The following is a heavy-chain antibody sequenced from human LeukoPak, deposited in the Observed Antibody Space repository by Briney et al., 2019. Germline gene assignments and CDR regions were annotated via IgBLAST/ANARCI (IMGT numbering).Heavy chain of an antibody. CDR2: ISSRSSTI. Sequence: PGGSLRLSCAASGFTFSNFNMNWVRQAPGKGLEWVSYISSRSSTIHYADSVKGRFTISRDNAKNTLYLRMNSLRAEDTAIYYCARKPLSGGYGGTIDYWGQGTLVTVSS. CDR3: ARKPLSGGYGGTIDY. J-gene: IGHJ4*02. V-gene: IGHV3-48*04. CDR1: GFTFSNFN. D-gene: IGHD5-12*01.